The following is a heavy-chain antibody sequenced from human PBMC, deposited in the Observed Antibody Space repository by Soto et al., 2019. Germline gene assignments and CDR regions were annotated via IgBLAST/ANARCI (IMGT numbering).Heavy chain of an antibody. D-gene: IGHD3-22*01. CDR2: IYHSGST. CDR1: GGSISSGGYS. J-gene: IGHJ2*01. V-gene: IGHV4-30-2*01. CDR3: ARVSGYYDSSGYYPSAGYFDL. Sequence: LRLSCAVSGGSISSGGYSWSWIRQPPGKGLEWIGYIYHSGSTYYNPSLKSRVTISVDRSKNQFSLKLSSVTAADTAVYYCARVSGYYDSSGYYPSAGYFDLWGRGTLVTVSS.